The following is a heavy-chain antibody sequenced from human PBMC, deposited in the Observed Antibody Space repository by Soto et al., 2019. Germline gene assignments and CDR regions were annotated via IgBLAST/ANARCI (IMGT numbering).Heavy chain of an antibody. J-gene: IGHJ4*02. CDR3: ARDEGSSGY. CDR2: ISSSSSTI. Sequence: GGSLRLSCAASGFTFSSYSMNWVRQAPGKGLEWVSYISSSSSTIYYADSVKGRFTISRDNAKNSLYLQMNSLRAEDRARYYCARDEGSSGYWGQGTLVTVSS. V-gene: IGHV3-48*04. D-gene: IGHD6-19*01. CDR1: GFTFSSYS.